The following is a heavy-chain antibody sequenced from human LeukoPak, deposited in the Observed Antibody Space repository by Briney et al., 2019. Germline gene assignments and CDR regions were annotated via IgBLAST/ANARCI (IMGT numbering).Heavy chain of an antibody. CDR3: ASSPRGIVGAPQLDFDY. Sequence: GASVKVSCKASGYTFTSYGISWVRQAPGQGLEWMGCISAYNGNTNYAQKLQGRVTMTTDTSTSTAYMELRSLRSDDPAVYYCASSPRGIVGAPQLDFDYWGQGTLVTVSS. J-gene: IGHJ4*02. V-gene: IGHV1-18*01. CDR1: GYTFTSYG. CDR2: ISAYNGNT. D-gene: IGHD1-26*01.